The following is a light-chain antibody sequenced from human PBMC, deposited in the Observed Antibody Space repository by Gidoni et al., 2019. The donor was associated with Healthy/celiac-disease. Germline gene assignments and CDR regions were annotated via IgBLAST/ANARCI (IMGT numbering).Light chain of an antibody. Sequence: SYVRTQPPSVSGAPGKTARITCGGNNIGSKSVHWYQQKPGQAPVLVIYYDSDRPSGIPERFSGSNSGNTATLTISRVEAGDEADYYCQVWDSSSDPPYVFGTGTKVTVL. CDR2: YDS. V-gene: IGLV3-21*04. CDR1: NIGSKS. J-gene: IGLJ1*01. CDR3: QVWDSSSDPPYV.